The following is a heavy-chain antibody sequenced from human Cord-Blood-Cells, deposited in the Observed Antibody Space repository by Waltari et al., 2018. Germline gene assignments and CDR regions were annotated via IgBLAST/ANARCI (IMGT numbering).Heavy chain of an antibody. J-gene: IGHJ4*02. Sequence: QVQLQQWGAGLLKPSETLSLTCAVYGGSFSGYYWSWIRQPPGKGLEWIGEINHSGSTNYNPSLKSRVTISVDTSKNQFSLKLSSVTAADTVVYYCASRGYSGYDLYPPPRLDFDYWGQGTLVTVSS. CDR2: INHSGST. CDR1: GGSFSGYY. V-gene: IGHV4-34*01. D-gene: IGHD5-12*01. CDR3: ASRGYSGYDLYPPPRLDFDY.